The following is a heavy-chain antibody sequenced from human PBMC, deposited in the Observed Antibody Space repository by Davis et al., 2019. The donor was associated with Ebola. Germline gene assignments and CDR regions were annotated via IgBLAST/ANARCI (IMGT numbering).Heavy chain of an antibody. CDR3: AGAGYSSGWNFDY. J-gene: IGHJ4*02. V-gene: IGHV4-61*01. CDR1: GGSISSSSYY. Sequence: MPSETLSLTCTVSGGSISSSSYYWSWIRQPAGKGLEWIGYIYSSGSTNSNPSFKSRVTISVDTSKNQFSLKLISVTAADTAVYYCAGAGYSSGWNFDYWGQGTLVTVSS. CDR2: IYSSGST. D-gene: IGHD6-19*01.